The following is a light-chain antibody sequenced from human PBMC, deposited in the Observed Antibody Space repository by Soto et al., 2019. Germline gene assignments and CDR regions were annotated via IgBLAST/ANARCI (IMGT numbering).Light chain of an antibody. CDR3: QQYYRTPSFT. CDR2: WAS. Sequence: DIVMTQSPDSLAVSLGERATINCKSSQSVLYSSNNKNYLAWYQQKPGQPPKLLIYWASTRESGVPDRFSGSGSGTDFTLTISSLQAEDVAVYYCQQYYRTPSFTFGPGTKVDIK. V-gene: IGKV4-1*01. CDR1: QSVLYSSNNKNY. J-gene: IGKJ3*01.